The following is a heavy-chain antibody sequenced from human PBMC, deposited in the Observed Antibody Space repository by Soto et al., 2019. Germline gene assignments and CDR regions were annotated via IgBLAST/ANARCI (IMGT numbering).Heavy chain of an antibody. Sequence: GGSLRLSCAASGFTFRSYAMSWVRQAPGKGLEWVSAISGSGGSTYYADSVKGRFTISRDNSKNTLYLQMNSLRAEDTAVYYCAKGAHCSSTSCYITYFQHWGQGTLVTVSS. J-gene: IGHJ1*01. V-gene: IGHV3-23*01. D-gene: IGHD2-2*02. CDR3: AKGAHCSSTSCYITYFQH. CDR1: GFTFRSYA. CDR2: ISGSGGST.